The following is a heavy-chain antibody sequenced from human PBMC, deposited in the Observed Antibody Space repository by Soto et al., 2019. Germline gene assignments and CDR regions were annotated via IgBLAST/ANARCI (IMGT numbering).Heavy chain of an antibody. Sequence: QVQLQESGPGLVKPSGTLSLTCAVSGDSVSSPYYWCWVRQPPGKGLEWIGEVFHTGTTSYNPSLTSRVTISMDKSNNQFSLDLSSVTAADTAVYYCARSAGWYAVHSWGPGTRVIVSS. J-gene: IGHJ4*02. CDR3: ARSAGWYAVHS. CDR2: VFHTGTT. V-gene: IGHV4-4*02. CDR1: GDSVSSPYY. D-gene: IGHD6-19*01.